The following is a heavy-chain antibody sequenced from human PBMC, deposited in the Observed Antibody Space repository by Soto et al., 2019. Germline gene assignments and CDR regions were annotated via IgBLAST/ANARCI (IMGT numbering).Heavy chain of an antibody. Sequence: QVQLVESGGGVVQPGRSLRLSCAASGFTFSSYGMHWVRQAPGKGLEWVAVISYDGSDKYYADSVKGRFTISRDNSNNTLYLHMDSLRAEDTAVYYCAKGVVLATTYFQHWGQCTLVTVSS. CDR1: GFTFSSYG. J-gene: IGHJ1*01. CDR3: AKGVVLATTYFQH. V-gene: IGHV3-30*18. CDR2: ISYDGSDK. D-gene: IGHD2-15*01.